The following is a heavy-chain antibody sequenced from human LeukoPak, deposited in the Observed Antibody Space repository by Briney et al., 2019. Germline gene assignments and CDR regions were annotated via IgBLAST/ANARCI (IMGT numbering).Heavy chain of an antibody. D-gene: IGHD6-19*01. J-gene: IGHJ4*02. Sequence: ASVKVSCRASGYTFTSYGISWVRQAPGQGLEWMGRINPNSGGTNYAQKFQGRVTMTRDTSISTAYMELSRLRSDDTAVYYCARVEGAVAGDDYWGQGTLVTVSS. CDR3: ARVEGAVAGDDY. CDR1: GYTFTSYG. V-gene: IGHV1-2*06. CDR2: INPNSGGT.